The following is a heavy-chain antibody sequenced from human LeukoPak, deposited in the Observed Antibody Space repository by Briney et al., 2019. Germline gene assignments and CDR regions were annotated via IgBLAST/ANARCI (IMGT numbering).Heavy chain of an antibody. V-gene: IGHV4-31*03. CDR3: ARDPGDGYNYWYFDY. D-gene: IGHD5-24*01. CDR2: NYYSGST. CDR1: GGSISSGGYY. J-gene: IGHJ4*02. Sequence: SETLSLTCTVSGGSISSGGYYWSWIRQHPGKGLEWIGYNYYSGSTYYNPSLKSRVTISVDTSKNQFSLKLSSVTAADTAVYYCARDPGDGYNYWYFDYWGQGTLVTVSS.